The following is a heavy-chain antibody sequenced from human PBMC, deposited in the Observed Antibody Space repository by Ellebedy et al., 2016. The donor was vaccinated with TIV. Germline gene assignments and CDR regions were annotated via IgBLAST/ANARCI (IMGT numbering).Heavy chain of an antibody. J-gene: IGHJ4*02. Sequence: SETLSLTXDVDIPSFSGYHWAWVRQLPGKGLEWIGDVDHRGTARYISSLKSRVTISLDTSKKQFSLKITSVTAADAAFYFCASGSMVRGLAGWGQGTLVTISS. V-gene: IGHV4-34*01. CDR2: VDHRGTA. CDR3: ASGSMVRGLAG. D-gene: IGHD3-10*01. CDR1: IPSFSGYH.